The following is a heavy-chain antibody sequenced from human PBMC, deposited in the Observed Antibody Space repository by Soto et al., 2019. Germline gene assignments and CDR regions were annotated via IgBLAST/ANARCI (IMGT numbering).Heavy chain of an antibody. D-gene: IGHD2-21*02. CDR3: ARGEVIVVVTAIAV. Sequence: QVQLVDSGGGVVQPGRSLRLSCAASGFTFSSYAMHWVRQAPGKGLEWVAVISYDGSNKYYADSVKGRFTISRDNSKNTLYLQMNSLRAEDTAVYYCARGEVIVVVTAIAVWGQGTLVTVSS. CDR1: GFTFSSYA. J-gene: IGHJ4*02. V-gene: IGHV3-30-3*01. CDR2: ISYDGSNK.